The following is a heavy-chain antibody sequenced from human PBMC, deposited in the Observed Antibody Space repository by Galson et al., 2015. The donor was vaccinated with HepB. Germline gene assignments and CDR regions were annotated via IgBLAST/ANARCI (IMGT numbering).Heavy chain of an antibody. CDR3: ARDPLVWFGEFDPSYYYGMDV. J-gene: IGHJ6*02. CDR2: ISYDGSNK. Sequence: SLRLSCAASGFTFSSYAMHWVRQAPGKGLEWVAVISYDGSNKYYADSVKGRFTISRDNSKNTLYLQMNSLRAEDTAVYYCARDPLVWFGEFDPSYYYGMDVWGQGTTVTVSS. CDR1: GFTFSSYA. D-gene: IGHD3-10*01. V-gene: IGHV3-30-3*01.